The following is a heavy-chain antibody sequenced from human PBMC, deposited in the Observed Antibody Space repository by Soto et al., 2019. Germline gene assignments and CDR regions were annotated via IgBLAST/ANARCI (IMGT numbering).Heavy chain of an antibody. CDR3: AYCSGGHCYSHYSYMDV. Sequence: GGSLRLSCAASELTFSSYWMHWVRQAPGKGLVWVSLINTDGSSTNYADSVKGRFTISRDNAKNTLYLQMNNLRAEDTAVYYCAYCSGGHCYSHYSYMDVWGKGTTVTVSS. CDR1: ELTFSSYW. CDR2: INTDGSST. D-gene: IGHD2-15*01. V-gene: IGHV3-74*01. J-gene: IGHJ6*03.